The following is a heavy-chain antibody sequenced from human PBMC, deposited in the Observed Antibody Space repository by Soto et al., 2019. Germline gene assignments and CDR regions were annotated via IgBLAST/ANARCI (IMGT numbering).Heavy chain of an antibody. V-gene: IGHV3-53*01. Sequence: PVGSLRLSCAASVFTVSSNYMSCVRQAPGKGLEWVSVIYSGGSTYYADSVKGRFTISRDNSKNTLYLQMNSLRAEDTAVYYCARGVVGARAAFDILGQGTMVTVSS. D-gene: IGHD1-26*01. CDR2: IYSGGST. CDR3: ARGVVGARAAFDI. J-gene: IGHJ3*02. CDR1: VFTVSSNY.